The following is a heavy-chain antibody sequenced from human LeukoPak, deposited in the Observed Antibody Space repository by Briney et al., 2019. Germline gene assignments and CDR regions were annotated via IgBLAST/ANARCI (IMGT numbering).Heavy chain of an antibody. CDR3: ARGTYCYDSSGYYPDY. J-gene: IGHJ4*02. V-gene: IGHV3-30-3*01. CDR2: ISYDGSNK. Sequence: GGSLRLSCAASGFTFSSYAMHWVRQAPGKGLEWVAVISYDGSNKYYADSVKGRFTISRDNSKNTLYLQMNSLRAEDTAVYYCARGTYCYDSSGYYPDYWGQGTLVTVSS. D-gene: IGHD3-22*01. CDR1: GFTFSSYA.